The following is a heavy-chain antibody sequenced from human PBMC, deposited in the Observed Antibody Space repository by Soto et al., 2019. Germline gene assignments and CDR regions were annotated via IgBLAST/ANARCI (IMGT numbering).Heavy chain of an antibody. D-gene: IGHD6-13*01. CDR1: GGSISSYF. Sequence: PSETLSLTCTVSGGSISSYFWSWIRQPPGKGLEWIGYIYYSGNTYYNPSLKSQVTISLDTPKNQFSLKLSSVTAADTAVYYCATLRESSSSYYFDYWGQGTLVTVSS. CDR3: ATLRESSSSYYFDY. V-gene: IGHV4-59*01. CDR2: IYYSGNT. J-gene: IGHJ4*02.